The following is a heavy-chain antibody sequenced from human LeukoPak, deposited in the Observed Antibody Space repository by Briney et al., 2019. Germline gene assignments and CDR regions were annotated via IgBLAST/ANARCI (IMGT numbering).Heavy chain of an antibody. V-gene: IGHV4-30-4*08. Sequence: LSQTLSLTCTVSGGSISSGDYYWSWIRQPPGKGLEWIGYIYYSGSTYYNPSLKSRVTISVDTSKNQFSLKLSSVTAADTALYYCAREGPERWLQSYYFDYWGQGTLVTVSS. J-gene: IGHJ4*02. CDR3: AREGPERWLQSYYFDY. D-gene: IGHD5-24*01. CDR2: IYYSGST. CDR1: GGSISSGDYY.